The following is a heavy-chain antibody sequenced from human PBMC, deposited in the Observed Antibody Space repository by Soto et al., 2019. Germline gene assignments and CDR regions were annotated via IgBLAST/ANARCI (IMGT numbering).Heavy chain of an antibody. J-gene: IGHJ6*02. CDR2: INHSGST. CDR1: GGSFSGYY. CDR3: ARGLNDLESHRFRGMDV. D-gene: IGHD3-3*01. V-gene: IGHV4-34*01. Sequence: SETLSLTCAVYGGSFSGYYWSWIRQPPGKGLEWIGEINHSGSTNYNPSLKSRVTISVDTSKNQFSLKLSSVTAADTAVYYCARGLNDLESHRFRGMDVWGQGTTVTVSS.